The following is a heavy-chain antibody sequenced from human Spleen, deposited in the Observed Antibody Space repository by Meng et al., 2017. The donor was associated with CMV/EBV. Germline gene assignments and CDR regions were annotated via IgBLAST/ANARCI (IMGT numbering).Heavy chain of an antibody. J-gene: IGHJ4*02. CDR1: GFTFSSYA. CDR3: ARGGTNYFDY. CDR2: ISYDGSNK. Sequence: GGSLRLSCAASGFTFSSYAMHWVRQAPGKGLEWVAVISYDGSNKYYADSVKGRFIISRDNSKNTLYLQMNSLRAEDTAVYYCARGGTNYFDYWGQGTLVTVSS. D-gene: IGHD1-1*01. V-gene: IGHV3-30-3*01.